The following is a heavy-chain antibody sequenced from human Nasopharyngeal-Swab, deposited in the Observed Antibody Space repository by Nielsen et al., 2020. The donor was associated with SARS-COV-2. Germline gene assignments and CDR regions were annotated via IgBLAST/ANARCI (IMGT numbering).Heavy chain of an antibody. CDR2: INHSGST. Sequence: SETLSLTCAVYGGSFSGYYWSWIRQPPGKGLEWIGEINHSGSTNYNPSLKSRVTISADTSKNQFSLKLSSVTAADTAVYYCAQTYCGGDCYSWGQGTLVTVSS. V-gene: IGHV4-34*01. CDR1: GGSFSGYY. CDR3: AQTYCGGDCYS. J-gene: IGHJ4*02. D-gene: IGHD2-21*02.